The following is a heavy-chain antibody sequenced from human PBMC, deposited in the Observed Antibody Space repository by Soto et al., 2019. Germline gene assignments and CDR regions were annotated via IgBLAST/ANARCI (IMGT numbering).Heavy chain of an antibody. D-gene: IGHD3-10*01. Sequence: ASVKVSCKASGGTFSSYAISWVRQAPGQGLEWMGGIIPIFGTANYAQKFQGRVTITADESTSTAYMELSSLRSEDTAVYYCARDRYYYGSGSYSFDYWGQGTLVTVSS. V-gene: IGHV1-69*13. CDR2: IIPIFGTA. J-gene: IGHJ4*02. CDR1: GGTFSSYA. CDR3: ARDRYYYGSGSYSFDY.